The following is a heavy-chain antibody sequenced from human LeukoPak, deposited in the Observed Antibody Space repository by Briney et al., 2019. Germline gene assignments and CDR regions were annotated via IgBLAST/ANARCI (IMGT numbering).Heavy chain of an antibody. V-gene: IGHV1-2*02. J-gene: IGHJ4*02. D-gene: IGHD2-2*01. CDR3: ARVRRYCSSTSCFLFDY. Sequence: ASVKVSCKSSGYTFTGYYMHWVRQAPGQGLEWMGWINPNSGGTNYSQEFQGRVTMTRDTSISTAYMELSRLRSDDTAVYYCARVRRYCSSTSCFLFDYWGQGTLVTVSS. CDR1: GYTFTGYY. CDR2: INPNSGGT.